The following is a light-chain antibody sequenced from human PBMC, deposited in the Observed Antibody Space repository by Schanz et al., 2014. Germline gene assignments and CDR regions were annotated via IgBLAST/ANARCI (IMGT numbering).Light chain of an antibody. Sequence: EIVLTQSPGTLSLSPGERATLSCRASQSVRSTYLAWYQQKPGQAPRLIIFGASSRATGIPDRFSGSGSGTDFTLTISRLEPEDFAVYYCHQYINSPFTFGPGTKLDLK. CDR3: HQYINSPFT. CDR2: GAS. V-gene: IGKV3-20*01. J-gene: IGKJ3*01. CDR1: QSVRSTY.